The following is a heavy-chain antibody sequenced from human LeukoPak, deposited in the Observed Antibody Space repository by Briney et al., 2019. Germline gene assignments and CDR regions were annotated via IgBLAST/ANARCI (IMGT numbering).Heavy chain of an antibody. J-gene: IGHJ4*02. V-gene: IGHV3-48*01. CDR1: GFTFSPYF. Sequence: PGGSLRLSCAASGFTFSPYFMNWVRQAPGKGLEWVSYISGSSSTIYYADSVKGRFTISRDNSKNTLYLQMNSLRAEDTAVYYCARDGPSSGCLDYWGQGTLVTVSS. CDR3: ARDGPSSGCLDY. D-gene: IGHD6-19*01. CDR2: ISGSSSTI.